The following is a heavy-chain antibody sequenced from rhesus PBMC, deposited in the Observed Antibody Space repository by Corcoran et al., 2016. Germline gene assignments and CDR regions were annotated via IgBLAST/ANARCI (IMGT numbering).Heavy chain of an antibody. Sequence: QVQLQESGPGLVKPSETLSLTCAVSGGSISSSNWWSWIRQHPGKGLEWIGGIYSNSKSTNYNPSLKSRVTISKDTSKNQFSLKLSSVTAADTAVYYCAREGSYEDDYGYYYTGFDYWGQGVLVTVSS. V-gene: IGHV4S18*01. CDR2: IYSNSKST. J-gene: IGHJ4*01. D-gene: IGHD3-9*01. CDR1: GGSISSSNW. CDR3: AREGSYEDDYGYYYTGFDY.